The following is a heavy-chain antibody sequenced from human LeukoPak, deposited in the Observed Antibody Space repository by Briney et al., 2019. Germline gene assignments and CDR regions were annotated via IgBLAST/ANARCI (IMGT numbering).Heavy chain of an antibody. J-gene: IGHJ4*02. D-gene: IGHD3-16*02. CDR3: ARLDVWGSYRFTYFDY. Sequence: GASVKVSCKASGGTFSSYAISWVRQAPGQGLEWMGWISAYNGNTNYAQKLQGRVTMTTDTSTSTAYMELRSLRSDDTAVYYCARLDVWGSYRFTYFDYWGQGTLVTVSS. CDR1: GGTFSSYA. V-gene: IGHV1-18*01. CDR2: ISAYNGNT.